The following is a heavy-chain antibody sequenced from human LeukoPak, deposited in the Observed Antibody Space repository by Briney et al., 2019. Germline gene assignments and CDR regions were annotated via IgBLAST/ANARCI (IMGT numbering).Heavy chain of an antibody. Sequence: GGSLRLSCAASGFSFSSYGMHWVRQAPGKGLEGVAVLWSDGSNKYYADSVKGRFTISRDNSKNTLYLQMNSLRAEDTAVYYCARRLYCTSSSCHTGPDAFDIWGQGTMVTVSS. J-gene: IGHJ3*02. V-gene: IGHV3-33*03. CDR3: ARRLYCTSSSCHTGPDAFDI. CDR2: LWSDGSNK. D-gene: IGHD2-2*02. CDR1: GFSFSSYG.